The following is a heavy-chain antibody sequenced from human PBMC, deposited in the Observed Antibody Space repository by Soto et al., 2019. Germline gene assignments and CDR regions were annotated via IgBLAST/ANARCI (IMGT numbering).Heavy chain of an antibody. J-gene: IGHJ4*02. CDR2: ISYDGSNK. V-gene: IGHV3-30-3*01. Sequence: GGSLRLSCTASGFTFSSYAMHWVRQAPGKGLEWVAVISYDGSNKYYADSVKGRFTISRDNSKNTMYLQMNSLRVEDTAVYYCARPYSSGWYGDLDYWGQGTLVTVSS. D-gene: IGHD6-19*01. CDR1: GFTFSSYA. CDR3: ARPYSSGWYGDLDY.